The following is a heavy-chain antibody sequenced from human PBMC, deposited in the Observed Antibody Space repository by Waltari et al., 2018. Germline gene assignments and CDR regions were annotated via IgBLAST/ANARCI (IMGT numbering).Heavy chain of an antibody. CDR2: IYPGDSDT. Sequence: EVQLVQSGAEVKKPGESLKISCKGSGYSFTSYWIGWVRQMPGNGLEGMGIIYPGDSDTRYSPSFQGQVTISADKSISTAYLQWSSLKASDTAMYYCASLPLAPRGIAVAGTNTQILPWGQGTLVTVSS. D-gene: IGHD6-19*01. J-gene: IGHJ4*02. CDR3: ASLPLAPRGIAVAGTNTQILP. CDR1: GYSFTSYW. V-gene: IGHV5-51*01.